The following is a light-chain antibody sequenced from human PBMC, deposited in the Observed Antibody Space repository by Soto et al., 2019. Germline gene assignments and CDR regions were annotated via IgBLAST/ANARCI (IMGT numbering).Light chain of an antibody. CDR1: QGIDSS. CDR3: QQTYMTTWT. V-gene: IGKV1-39*01. Sequence: ILLTQSQSSLSASVGNKVIITCQASQGIDSSFAWYQKKPGKAPKLLSHAASTLPSGVPSRFSGSVSGTDFNLTITSLQPEDFATYYCQQTYMTTWTFGPGTKVDIK. CDR2: AAS. J-gene: IGKJ1*01.